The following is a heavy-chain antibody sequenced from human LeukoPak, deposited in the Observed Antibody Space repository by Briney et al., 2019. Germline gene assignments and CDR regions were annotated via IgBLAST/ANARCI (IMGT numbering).Heavy chain of an antibody. D-gene: IGHD3-22*01. CDR2: IIPIFGIA. Sequence: GASVKVSCEASGGTFSSYAISWVRPAPGQGLEWMGRIIPIFGIANNAQKFQGRVTITADKSTSTAYMELSSLRSEDTAVYYCARGRFRTDSSDAFDIWGQGTMVTVSS. J-gene: IGHJ3*02. CDR1: GGTFSSYA. CDR3: ARGRFRTDSSDAFDI. V-gene: IGHV1-69*04.